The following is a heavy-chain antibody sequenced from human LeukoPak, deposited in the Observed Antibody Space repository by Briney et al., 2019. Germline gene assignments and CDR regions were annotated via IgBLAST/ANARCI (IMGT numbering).Heavy chain of an antibody. CDR1: GGSISSYY. CDR2: IYYTGNT. CDR3: ARGYSATYGWFDP. Sequence: SETLSLTCTVSGGSISSYYWSWIRQPPGKGLEWIGYIYYTGNTNYNPSLKSRVTISVDTSKNQFSLKLTSVTAADTAVYFCARGYSATYGWFDPWGQGTLVTVSS. V-gene: IGHV4-59*01. D-gene: IGHD1-26*01. J-gene: IGHJ5*02.